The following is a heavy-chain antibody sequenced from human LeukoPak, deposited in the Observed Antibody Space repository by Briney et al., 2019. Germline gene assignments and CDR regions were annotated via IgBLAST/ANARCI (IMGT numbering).Heavy chain of an antibody. J-gene: IGHJ4*02. CDR1: GGSISSYY. CDR3: ARGYRLSRLRNTMVRGVIPYYFDY. V-gene: IGHV4-59*01. CDR2: IYYSGST. D-gene: IGHD3-10*01. Sequence: SETLSLTCTVSGGSISSYYWSWLRQPPGKGLEWIGYIYYSGSTNYNPSLKSRVTISVDTSKNQFSLKLSSVTAADTAVYYCARGYRLSRLRNTMVRGVIPYYFDYWGQGTLVTVSS.